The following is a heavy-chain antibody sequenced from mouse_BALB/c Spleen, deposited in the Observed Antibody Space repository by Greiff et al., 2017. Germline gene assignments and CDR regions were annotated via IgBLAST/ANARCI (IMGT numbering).Heavy chain of an antibody. CDR1: GYAFTNYL. V-gene: IGHV1-54*01. Sequence: VQLQESGTVLARPGTSVKVSCKASGYAFTNYLIEWVKQRPGQGLEWIGVINPGSGGTNYNEKFKGKATLTADKSSSTAYMQLSSLTSDDSAVYFCAREGGWGQGTSVTVSS. CDR3: AREGG. CDR2: INPGSGGT. J-gene: IGHJ4*01.